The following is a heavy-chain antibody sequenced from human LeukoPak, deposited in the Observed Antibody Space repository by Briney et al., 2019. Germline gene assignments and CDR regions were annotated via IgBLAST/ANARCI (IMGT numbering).Heavy chain of an antibody. V-gene: IGHV3-53*01. CDR1: GFSVSSIY. CDR3: ARAPNWRFDH. J-gene: IGHJ4*02. D-gene: IGHD1-1*01. CDR2: IYSDGTT. Sequence: GSLRLSCAASGFSVSSIYMNWVRQAPGKGLEWVSVIYSDGTTYYADSVKGRFTISRDDSKNTLYLHMNSLRAEDTAVYYCARAPNWRFDHWGQGTLVTVPS.